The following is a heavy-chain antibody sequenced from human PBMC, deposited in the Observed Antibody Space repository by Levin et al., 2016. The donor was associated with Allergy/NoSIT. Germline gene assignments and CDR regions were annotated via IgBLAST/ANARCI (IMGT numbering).Heavy chain of an antibody. CDR1: GESIDNAHYA. D-gene: IGHD3-10*01. CDR3: ARGRAAYGSGTLWFDP. Sequence: SETLSLTCTVSGESIDNAHYAWAWMRQSPGKALECFGYMYISPNRITYYNPSLTSRAVISVDRAKNQLSLTLDAVTAADTAIYYCARGRAAYGSGTLWFDPWGQGTQVTVSS. CDR2: ISPNRIT. J-gene: IGHJ5*01. V-gene: IGHV4-30-2*06.